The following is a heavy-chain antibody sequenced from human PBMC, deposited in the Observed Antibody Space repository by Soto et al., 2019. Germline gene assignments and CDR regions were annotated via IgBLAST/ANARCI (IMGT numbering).Heavy chain of an antibody. Sequence: GGSLRLSCAASGFTFDDYAMHWVRQAPGKGLEWVSGISWNSGSIGYVDSVKGRFTISRDNAKNSLYLQMNSLRAEDTALYYCAKGLRYGSWYWYFDLWGRGTLVTVSS. CDR3: AKGLRYGSWYWYFDL. CDR2: ISWNSGSI. D-gene: IGHD6-13*01. J-gene: IGHJ2*01. CDR1: GFTFDDYA. V-gene: IGHV3-9*01.